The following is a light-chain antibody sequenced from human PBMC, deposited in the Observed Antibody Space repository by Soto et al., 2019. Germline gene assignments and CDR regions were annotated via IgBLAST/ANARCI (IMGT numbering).Light chain of an antibody. Sequence: IVMNQSPDSLAVSLGDSSTITCKSSKIVLYSSNNYLAWYQQKPGQPPKLLIYWASTRESGVPDRFSGSGSGTHFTLRISSLQAEDVAVYYCQKYHSSPFNCGGGHKGDIK. CDR1: KIVLYSSNNY. CDR3: QKYHSSPFN. J-gene: IGKJ4*01. V-gene: IGKV4-1*01. CDR2: WAS.